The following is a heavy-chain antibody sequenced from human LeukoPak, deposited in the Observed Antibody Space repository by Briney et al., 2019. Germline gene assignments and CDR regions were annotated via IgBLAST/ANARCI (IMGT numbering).Heavy chain of an antibody. CDR1: GFTFSSYG. CDR3: ANNNRYLTTPPGGY. CDR2: ISYDGSNK. D-gene: IGHD1-14*01. V-gene: IGHV3-30*18. Sequence: GGSLRLSYAASGFTFSSYGMHWVRQAPAKGLEGVAVISYDGSNKYYADSVKGRFTISRDNSKNTLYLQMNSLRAEDTAVYYCANNNRYLTTPPGGYWGQGTLVTVSS. J-gene: IGHJ4*02.